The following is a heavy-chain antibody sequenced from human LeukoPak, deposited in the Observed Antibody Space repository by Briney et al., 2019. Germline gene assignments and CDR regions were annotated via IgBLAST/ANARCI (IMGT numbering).Heavy chain of an antibody. CDR3: ASGDANTAAAFDI. CDR1: GGSISSYY. Sequence: SETLSLTCTVSGGSISSYYWNWIRQPAGKGLEWIGRIYTSGSTNYNYNPSLKSRVTMPVDTSKNQFSLKLSSVTAADTAVYYCASGDANTAAAFDIWGQETMVTVSS. J-gene: IGHJ3*02. CDR2: IYTSGSTNY. D-gene: IGHD4-17*01. V-gene: IGHV4-4*07.